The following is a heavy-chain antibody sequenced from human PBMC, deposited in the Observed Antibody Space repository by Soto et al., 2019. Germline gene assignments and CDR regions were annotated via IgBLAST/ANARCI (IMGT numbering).Heavy chain of an antibody. Sequence: EVQLVESGGGLVQPGRSLRLSCATSGFKFDDYAMHWVRQAPGKGLEWVSGISRNSGNKGDADSVKGRFTISRDNAKNSLFLQMNSLRAEDTAVYYCAKFGMATTKRSPPYYIDYWGQGALVTVSS. V-gene: IGHV3-9*01. CDR1: GFKFDDYA. J-gene: IGHJ4*02. CDR3: AKFGMATTKRSPPYYIDY. CDR2: ISRNSGNK. D-gene: IGHD1-1*01.